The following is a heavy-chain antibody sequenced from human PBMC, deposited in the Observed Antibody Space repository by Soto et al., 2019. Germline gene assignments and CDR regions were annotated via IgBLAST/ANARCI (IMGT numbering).Heavy chain of an antibody. CDR1: GGSISSSSYY. CDR3: ARHECSGGSCYSVFFDY. CDR2: IYYSGST. J-gene: IGHJ4*02. Sequence: SETLSLTCTVSGGSISSSSYYWGWIRQPPGKGLEWIGSIYYSGSTYYNPSLKSRVTISVDTSKNQFSLKLSSVTAADTAVYYCARHECSGGSCYSVFFDYWGQGTLVTVSS. V-gene: IGHV4-39*01. D-gene: IGHD2-15*01.